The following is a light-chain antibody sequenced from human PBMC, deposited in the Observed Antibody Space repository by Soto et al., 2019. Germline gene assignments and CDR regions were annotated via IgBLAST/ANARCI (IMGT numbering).Light chain of an antibody. J-gene: IGKJ2*01. V-gene: IGKV3-11*01. Sequence: EIVLTQSPATLSLSPGERATLSCRASQSVSSYLAWYQQKPGQAPRLLIYDASNRATGIPPRFSGSGSGTDFTLTISSLEPEDFAVYYCQQRSNWPPRMYTFGQGTKLEIK. CDR3: QQRSNWPPRMYT. CDR2: DAS. CDR1: QSVSSY.